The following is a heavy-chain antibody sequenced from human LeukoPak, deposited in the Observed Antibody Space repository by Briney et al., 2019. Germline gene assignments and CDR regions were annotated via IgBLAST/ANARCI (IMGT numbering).Heavy chain of an antibody. CDR3: ARLGGDGYNYGGYFDY. CDR2: IYYSGST. V-gene: IGHV4-59*08. Sequence: SETLSLTCTVSGGSISSYYWSWIRQPPGKGLEWIGDIYYSGSTNYNPSLKSRVTISVDTSKNQFSLKLSSVTAADTAVYYCARLGGDGYNYGGYFDYWGQGTLVTVSS. D-gene: IGHD2-21*01. J-gene: IGHJ4*02. CDR1: GGSISSYY.